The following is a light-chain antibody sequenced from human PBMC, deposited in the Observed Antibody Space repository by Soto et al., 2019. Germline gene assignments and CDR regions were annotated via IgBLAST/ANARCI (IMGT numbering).Light chain of an antibody. CDR1: QSAISS. V-gene: IGKV3-15*01. J-gene: IGKJ1*01. Sequence: DIVMTQSPGTLSVSPGERATLFCRSSQSAISSLAWYQQKPGQAPRLFIYDASTRATGIPARFSGSGSGTEFTLTISSLQSEDFAVYYCQQYNSWPETFGQGTKVDI. CDR2: DAS. CDR3: QQYNSWPET.